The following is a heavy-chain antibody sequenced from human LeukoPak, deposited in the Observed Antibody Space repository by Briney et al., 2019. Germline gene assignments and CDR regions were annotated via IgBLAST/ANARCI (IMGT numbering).Heavy chain of an antibody. CDR1: GGSFSGHY. V-gene: IGHV4-34*01. J-gene: IGHJ4*02. CDR3: ARPRYGSGSLDS. CDR2: INHSGST. Sequence: PSETLSLTCAVYGGSFSGHYWTWIRQPPGMGLEWIGEINHSGSTTYNPSLNTRVTISVDTSKNQISLKLSSVTAEDTAVYYCARPRYGSGSLDSWGQGTLVTVSS. D-gene: IGHD3-10*01.